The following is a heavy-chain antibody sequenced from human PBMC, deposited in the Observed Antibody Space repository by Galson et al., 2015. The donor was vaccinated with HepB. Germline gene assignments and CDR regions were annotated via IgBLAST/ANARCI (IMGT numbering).Heavy chain of an antibody. J-gene: IGHJ5*02. V-gene: IGHV1-3*01. CDR1: GYTFTSYA. CDR3: ARGDGTGANWFDP. D-gene: IGHD1-1*01. CDR2: INAGNGNT. Sequence: SVKVSCKASGYTFTSYAMHWVRQAPGQRLEWMGWINAGNGNTKYSQKFQGRVTITRDTSASTAYMELSSLRSEDTAVYYCARGDGTGANWFDPWGQGTLVTVSS.